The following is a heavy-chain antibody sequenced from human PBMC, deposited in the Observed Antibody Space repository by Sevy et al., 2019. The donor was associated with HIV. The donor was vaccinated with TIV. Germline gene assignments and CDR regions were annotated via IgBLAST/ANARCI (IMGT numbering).Heavy chain of an antibody. V-gene: IGHV3-21*01. Sequence: GGSLRLSCAASGLTFISFSSSSMNWVRQAPGKGLEWVSPISSAGTYIFYADAMKGRFTISRDNAKSSVYLQMNSLRAEDTAVYYCARDRGVGTSSYGMDVWGQGTTVTVSS. CDR1: GLTFISFSSSS. CDR3: ARDRGVGTSSYGMDV. D-gene: IGHD1-26*01. CDR2: ISSAGTYI. J-gene: IGHJ6*02.